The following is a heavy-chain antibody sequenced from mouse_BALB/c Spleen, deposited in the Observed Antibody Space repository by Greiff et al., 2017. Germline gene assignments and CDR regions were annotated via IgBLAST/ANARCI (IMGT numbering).Heavy chain of an antibody. CDR1: GFSLTSYG. CDR2: IWAGGST. CDR3: ARYINWYFDV. Sequence: VQLQESGPGLVAPSQSLSISCTVSGFSLTSYGVHWVRQPPGKGLEWLGVIWAGGSTNYNSALMSRLSISKDNSKSQVFLKMNSLQTDDTAMYYCARYINWYFDVWGSGTTVTVSS. J-gene: IGHJ1*01. V-gene: IGHV2-9*02.